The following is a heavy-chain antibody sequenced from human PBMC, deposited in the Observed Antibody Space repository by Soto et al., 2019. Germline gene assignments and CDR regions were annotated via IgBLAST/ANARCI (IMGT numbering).Heavy chain of an antibody. V-gene: IGHV3-73*02. CDR1: GFTFSGSA. CDR2: IRSKANSYAT. Sequence: EVQLVESGGGLVQPGGSLKLSCAASGFTFSGSAMHWVRQASGKGLGWVGRIRSKANSYATAYAASVKGRFTISRDDSKNTAYLQMNSLKTEDTAVYYCTRPCTGGDGYNYDYWGQGTLVTVSS. J-gene: IGHJ4*02. D-gene: IGHD5-12*01. CDR3: TRPCTGGDGYNYDY.